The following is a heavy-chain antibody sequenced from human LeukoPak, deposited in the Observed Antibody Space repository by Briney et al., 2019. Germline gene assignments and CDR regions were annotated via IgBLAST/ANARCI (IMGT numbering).Heavy chain of an antibody. V-gene: IGHV3-23*01. CDR3: AKQLGYCSDGSCYFPY. D-gene: IGHD2-15*01. CDR2: ISNNGGYT. Sequence: GGSLKLSCAASGFTFSSYAMSWVRQAPGKGLEWVSAISNNGGYTYYADSVQGRFTISRDNSKSTLCLQMNSLRAEDTAVYYCAKQLGYCSDGSCYFPYWGQGTLVTVSS. J-gene: IGHJ4*02. CDR1: GFTFSSYA.